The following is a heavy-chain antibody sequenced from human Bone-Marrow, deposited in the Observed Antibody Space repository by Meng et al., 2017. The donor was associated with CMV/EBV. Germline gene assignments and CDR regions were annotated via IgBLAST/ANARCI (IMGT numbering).Heavy chain of an antibody. V-gene: IGHV4-30-4*08. CDR1: GGSISSGDYY. J-gene: IGHJ4*02. CDR3: ARTRKRFLEWLLDR. CDR2: IYYSGST. Sequence: SCTVSGGSISSGDYYWSWIRQPPGKGLEWIGYIYYSGSTYYNPSLKSRVTISVDTSKNQFSLKLSSVTAADTAVYYCARTRKRFLEWLLDRWGQGTLVTVSS. D-gene: IGHD3-3*01.